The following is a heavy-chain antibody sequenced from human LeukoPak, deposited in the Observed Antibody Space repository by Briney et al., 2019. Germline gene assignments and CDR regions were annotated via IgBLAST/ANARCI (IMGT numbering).Heavy chain of an antibody. CDR2: IYHSGST. V-gene: IGHV4-30-2*01. D-gene: IGHD6-13*01. CDR3: ARTAAGKHDAFDI. CDR1: GGSISSGGYS. J-gene: IGHJ3*02. Sequence: SETLSLTCAVSGGSISSGGYSWSWIRQPPGKGLEWIGYIYHSGSTYYNPSLKSRVTISVDRSKSQFSLKLSSVTAADTAVYYCARTAAGKHDAFDIWGQGTVVTVSS.